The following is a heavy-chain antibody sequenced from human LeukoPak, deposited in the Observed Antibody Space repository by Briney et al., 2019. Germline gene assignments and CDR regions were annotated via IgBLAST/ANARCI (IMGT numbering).Heavy chain of an antibody. V-gene: IGHV3-13*01. D-gene: IGHD3-22*01. J-gene: IGHJ3*02. CDR3: ARAGGRNYYDSSGYPTDAFDI. CDR2: IGTAGDT. Sequence: PGGSLRLSCAASGFTFSSYDMHWVRQAPGKGLEWVSAIGTAGDTYYPGSVKGRFTISRENAKSSLYLQMNSLRAGDTAVYYCARAGGRNYYDSSGYPTDAFDIWGQGTMVTVSS. CDR1: GFTFSSYD.